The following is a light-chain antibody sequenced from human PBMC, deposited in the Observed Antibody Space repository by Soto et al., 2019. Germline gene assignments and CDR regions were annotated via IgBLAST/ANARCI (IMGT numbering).Light chain of an antibody. CDR3: QSYDSSRVV. CDR1: SSNIGAGYD. J-gene: IGLJ2*01. CDR2: GNT. Sequence: QSVLTQPTSVSGAPGQRVNISCTGNSSNIGAGYDVHWYQQFPGAAPKVLIHGNTNRPAGVPARFSGSKSGTSASLAITGLQAEDEADYYCQSYDSSRVVFGGGTKLTVL. V-gene: IGLV1-40*01.